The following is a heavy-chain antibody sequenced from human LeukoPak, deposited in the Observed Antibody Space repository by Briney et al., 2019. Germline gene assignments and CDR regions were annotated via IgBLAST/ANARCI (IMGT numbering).Heavy chain of an antibody. CDR3: AKTVSGSYSYQGGDY. D-gene: IGHD3-16*02. CDR2: ISGSGENT. CDR1: AFTVSTHY. Sequence: PGGSLRLSCAASAFTVSTHYMSWVRQAPGKGLEWVSAISGSGENTNYADSVKGRFTMSRDNSRNMLYPQMNSLRDEDTAKYYCAKTVSGSYSYQGGDYWGQGTLVTVSS. V-gene: IGHV3-23*01. J-gene: IGHJ4*02.